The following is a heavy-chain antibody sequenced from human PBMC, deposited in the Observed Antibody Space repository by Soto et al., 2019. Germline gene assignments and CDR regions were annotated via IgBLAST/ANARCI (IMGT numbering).Heavy chain of an antibody. CDR3: AKESGAGGYYSGVDY. Sequence: QVQLVESGGGVVQPGRSLRLSCAASGFTFSSYGMHWVRQAPGKGLEWVAVISYDGSNKYYADSVKGRFTISRDNSKEAPYLQMNSLRAEDTAVSYCAKESGAGGYYSGVDYWGQGTLVTVSS. D-gene: IGHD3-10*01. J-gene: IGHJ4*02. V-gene: IGHV3-30*18. CDR2: ISYDGSNK. CDR1: GFTFSSYG.